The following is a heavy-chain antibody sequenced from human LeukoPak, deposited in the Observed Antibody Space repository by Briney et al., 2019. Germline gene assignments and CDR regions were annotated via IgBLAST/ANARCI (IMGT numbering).Heavy chain of an antibody. Sequence: GASVKVSCKASGYTFTSYAISWVRQAPGQGLEWMGGIIPIFGTANYAQKFQGRVTITADESTSTAYMELSSLRSEDTAVYYCARLTGSGELTGNAHDYWGQGTLVTVSS. CDR3: ARLTGSGELTGNAHDY. CDR1: GYTFTSYA. CDR2: IIPIFGTA. V-gene: IGHV1-69*13. D-gene: IGHD3-16*01. J-gene: IGHJ4*02.